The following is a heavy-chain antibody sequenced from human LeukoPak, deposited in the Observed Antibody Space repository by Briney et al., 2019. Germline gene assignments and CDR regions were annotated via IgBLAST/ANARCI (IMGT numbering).Heavy chain of an antibody. D-gene: IGHD3-16*01. CDR1: GYSFTTKT. CDR3: VRGSDRLCTLPYFDY. CDR2: IYPGDSDS. J-gene: IGHJ4*02. Sequence: GESLKISCKASGYSFTTKTIGWVRQLPGKGLEWMGIIYPGDSDSRYSPSFQGQVTISADKSISTAYLQWNSLSASDTAMYYCVRGSDRLCTLPYFDYWGQGTLVTVSS. V-gene: IGHV5-51*01.